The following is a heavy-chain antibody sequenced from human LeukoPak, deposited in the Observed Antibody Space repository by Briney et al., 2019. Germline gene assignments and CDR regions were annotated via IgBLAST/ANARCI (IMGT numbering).Heavy chain of an antibody. CDR3: AKDLQHLVRTLSFDY. D-gene: IGHD6-13*01. J-gene: IGHJ4*02. CDR2: ISYDGSIE. CDR1: GFTFSNYG. V-gene: IGHV3-30*18. Sequence: GRTLRLSCAVYGFTFSNYGMHWVRQSPGKGLEWVAVISYDGSIEYYADSVKGRFTISRDDSRNTLYLQMNSLRPEDTALYYCAKDLQHLVRTLSFDYWGQGTLVTVSS.